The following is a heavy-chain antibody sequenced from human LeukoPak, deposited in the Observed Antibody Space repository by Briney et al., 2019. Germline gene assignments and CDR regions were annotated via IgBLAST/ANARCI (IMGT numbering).Heavy chain of an antibody. CDR1: GFSFSSYE. J-gene: IGHJ4*02. CDR3: ATEFLGAVAETGDY. V-gene: IGHV3-48*03. Sequence: GGSLRLSCAASGFSFSSYEMNWVRQAPGKGLEWVSYISSSGSIMYSADSVKGRFTISRDNAKNSLYLQMNSLRAEDTAVYYCATEFLGAVAETGDYWGQGTLVTVSS. D-gene: IGHD6-19*01. CDR2: ISSSGSIM.